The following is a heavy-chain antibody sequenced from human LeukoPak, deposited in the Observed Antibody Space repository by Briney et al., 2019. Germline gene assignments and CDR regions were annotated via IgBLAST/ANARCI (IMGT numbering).Heavy chain of an antibody. D-gene: IGHD2-2*01. J-gene: IGHJ6*03. CDR1: GGTFSSYA. V-gene: IGHV1-69*01. Sequence: ASVKVSCKASGGTFSSYAISWVRQAPGQGLEWMGGIIPIFGTANYAQKFQGRVTITADESTSTAYMELSSLRSEDTAVYYCARDHNVAAAYYMDVWGKGTTVTVSS. CDR3: ARDHNVAAAYYMDV. CDR2: IIPIFGTA.